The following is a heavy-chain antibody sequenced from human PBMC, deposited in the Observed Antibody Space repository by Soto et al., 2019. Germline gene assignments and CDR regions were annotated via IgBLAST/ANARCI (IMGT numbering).Heavy chain of an antibody. CDR2: FYSAGSA. Sequence: EVQLVESGGGLVQPGGSLRLSCAASGFTVSTYHMSWVRQAPGKGLEWVSVFYSAGSADFADSVKGRFTISRDNSKNTLYLQMRSLRAEDTAVYYCARVPSSSYHYFDYWGQGTLVTVSS. CDR1: GFTVSTYH. CDR3: ARVPSSSYHYFDY. D-gene: IGHD6-13*01. V-gene: IGHV3-66*01. J-gene: IGHJ4*02.